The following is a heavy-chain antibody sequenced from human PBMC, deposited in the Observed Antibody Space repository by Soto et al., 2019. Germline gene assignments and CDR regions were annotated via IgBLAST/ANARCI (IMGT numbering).Heavy chain of an antibody. CDR2: IYYSGST. Sequence: SETLSLTCTVSGGSISSGDYYWSWIRQPPGKGLEWIGYIYYSGSTYYNPSLKSRVTISVDTSKNQFSLKLSSVTAADTAVYYCARARLELRKYYYYGMDVWGQGTTVTVSS. CDR1: GGSISSGDYY. D-gene: IGHD1-7*01. J-gene: IGHJ6*02. V-gene: IGHV4-30-4*01. CDR3: ARARLELRKYYYYGMDV.